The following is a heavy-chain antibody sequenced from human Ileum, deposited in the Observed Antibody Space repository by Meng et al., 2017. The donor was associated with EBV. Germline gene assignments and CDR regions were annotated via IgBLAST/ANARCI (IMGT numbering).Heavy chain of an antibody. CDR1: GDSINGGGFS. Sequence: QLRLQESGSGLVKPSQTLSLTCSVSGDSINGGGFSWNWIRQSPGKGLEWIGYIYYSGSTYYNPSLKSRVTISVDTSKNQFSLKLSSVTAADTAVYYCARGPTTYFDYWGQGTLVTVSS. J-gene: IGHJ4*02. CDR3: ARGPTTYFDY. CDR2: IYYSGST. D-gene: IGHD4-17*01. V-gene: IGHV4-30-2*05.